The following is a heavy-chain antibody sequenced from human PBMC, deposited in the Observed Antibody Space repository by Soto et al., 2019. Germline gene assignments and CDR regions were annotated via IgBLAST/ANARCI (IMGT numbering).Heavy chain of an antibody. D-gene: IGHD2-2*01. V-gene: IGHV1-69*01. CDR1: GGTFSSYA. CDR2: IIPIFGTA. J-gene: IGHJ5*02. Sequence: QVQLVQSGAEVKKPGSSVKVSCKASGGTFSSYAISWVRQAPGQGLEWMGGIIPIFGTANYAQKFQGRVTITADESTSTAYMELSSLRSEDTAVYYCARDKGNGYCSSTSLYHNWFDPWGQGTLVTVSS. CDR3: ARDKGNGYCSSTSLYHNWFDP.